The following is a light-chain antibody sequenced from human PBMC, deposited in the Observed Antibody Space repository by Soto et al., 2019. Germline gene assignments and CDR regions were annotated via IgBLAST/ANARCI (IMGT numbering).Light chain of an antibody. CDR1: QDIAIY. Sequence: IQLTQSPSSLSASVGDRVTITCRASQDIAIYLAWYQQKPGEAPKLLIYAASTLYGGVPSRFSGSGSGTDVALTSTSLQAEDFATYYCQQLRMYPSTFGGGTKVEIK. CDR3: QQLRMYPST. V-gene: IGKV1-9*01. J-gene: IGKJ4*01. CDR2: AAS.